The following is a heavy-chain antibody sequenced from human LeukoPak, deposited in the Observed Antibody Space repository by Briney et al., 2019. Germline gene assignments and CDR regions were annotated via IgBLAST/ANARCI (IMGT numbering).Heavy chain of an antibody. D-gene: IGHD3-10*01. CDR1: GGSISGGGYS. CDR3: ARGFGELLYEAFDY. Sequence: SETLSLTCAVSGGSISGGGYSWSWIRQPPGKGLEWIGYIYHSGSTYYNPSLKSRVTISVDRSKNQFSLKLSSVTAADTAVYYCARGFGELLYEAFDYWGQGTLVTVSS. J-gene: IGHJ4*02. CDR2: IYHSGST. V-gene: IGHV4-30-2*01.